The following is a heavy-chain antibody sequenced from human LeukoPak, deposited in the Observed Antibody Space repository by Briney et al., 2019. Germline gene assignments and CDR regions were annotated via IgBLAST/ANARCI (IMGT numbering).Heavy chain of an antibody. V-gene: IGHV3-23*01. CDR2: ISGSGGST. Sequence: PGGSLTLSCAASGFTFSSYDMSWVRQAPGKGLEWVSAISGSGGSTYYADSVKGRFTISRDNSKNTLYLQMNSLRAEDTAVYYCAKRYSSSWYRDDAFDIWGQGTMVTVSS. CDR1: GFTFSSYD. CDR3: AKRYSSSWYRDDAFDI. D-gene: IGHD6-13*01. J-gene: IGHJ3*02.